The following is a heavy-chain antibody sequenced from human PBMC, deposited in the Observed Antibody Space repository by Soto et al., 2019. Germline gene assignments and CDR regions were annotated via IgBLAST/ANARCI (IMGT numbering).Heavy chain of an antibody. CDR2: ISSSSSTI. Sequence: VQLVESGGGLVQPGGSLRLSCAASGFTFSSYSMNWVRQAPGKGLEWVSYISSSSSTIYYADSVKGRFTISRDNAKNSLYLQMNSLRAEDTAVYYCARVSLRFLEAFDIWGQGTMVTVSS. V-gene: IGHV3-48*01. J-gene: IGHJ3*02. CDR1: GFTFSSYS. D-gene: IGHD3-3*01. CDR3: ARVSLRFLEAFDI.